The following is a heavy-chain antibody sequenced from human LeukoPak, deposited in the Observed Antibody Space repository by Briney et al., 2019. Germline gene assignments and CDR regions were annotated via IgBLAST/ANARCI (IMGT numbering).Heavy chain of an antibody. D-gene: IGHD1-26*01. J-gene: IGHJ4*02. CDR3: ARGPGATTSFDY. CDR2: ISGSGGST. V-gene: IGHV3-23*01. Sequence: SCKASGGTFSSYAMSWVRQAPGKGLEWVSAISGSGGSTYYADSVKGRFTISRDNSKNTLYLQMNSLRAEDTAVYYCARGPGATTSFDYWGQGTLVTVSS. CDR1: GGTFSSYA.